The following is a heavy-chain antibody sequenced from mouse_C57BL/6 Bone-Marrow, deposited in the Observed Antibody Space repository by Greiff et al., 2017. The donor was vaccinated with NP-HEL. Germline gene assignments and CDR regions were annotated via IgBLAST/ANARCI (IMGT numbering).Heavy chain of an antibody. D-gene: IGHD2-2*01. CDR3: ARLYYGYEYYFDY. CDR1: GYTFTNYW. J-gene: IGHJ2*01. V-gene: IGHV1-63*01. CDR2: IYPGGGYT. Sequence: QVQLKQSGAELVRPGTSVKMSCKASGYTFTNYWIGWAKQRPGHGLEWIGDIYPGGGYTNYNEKFKGKATLTADKSSSTAYMQFSSLTSEDSAIYYCARLYYGYEYYFDYWGQGTTLTVSS.